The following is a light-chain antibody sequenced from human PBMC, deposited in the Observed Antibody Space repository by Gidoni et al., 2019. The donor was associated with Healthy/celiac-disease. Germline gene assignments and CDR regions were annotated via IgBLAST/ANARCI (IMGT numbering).Light chain of an antibody. CDR3: QQYYSTPRT. CDR1: QSVLYSSNNKNY. CDR2: CAS. J-gene: IGKJ1*01. V-gene: IGKV4-1*01. Sequence: DIVMTQSPDSLAVSLGERATINCKSSQSVLYSSNNKNYLAWYQQKPGQPPKLLIYCASTRESGVPDRFSGSGSGTDFTLTISSLQAEDVAVYYCQQYYSTPRTFXQXTKVEIK.